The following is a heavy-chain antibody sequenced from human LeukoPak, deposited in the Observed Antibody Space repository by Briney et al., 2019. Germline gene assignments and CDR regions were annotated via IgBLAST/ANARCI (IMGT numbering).Heavy chain of an antibody. J-gene: IGHJ4*02. D-gene: IGHD3-3*01. V-gene: IGHV3-43*01. CDR1: GFTFDDDT. CDR2: ITWKSHRT. Sequence: GGSRRLTCAASGFTFDDDTMHWVRQTPGRGLEWVSFITWKSHRTHYADSVKGRFTVSRDNSKDSLYLQMNSLRTEDTGLYHCASEVGYRSLGHLGQGPIVTVSS. CDR3: ASEVGYRSLGH.